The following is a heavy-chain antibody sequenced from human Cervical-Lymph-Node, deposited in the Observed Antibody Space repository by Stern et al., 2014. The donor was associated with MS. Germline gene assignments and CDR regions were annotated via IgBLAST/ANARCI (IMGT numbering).Heavy chain of an antibody. CDR3: AREGADNDAFDV. V-gene: IGHV1-46*03. CDR1: GYTFIDYY. Sequence: QVQLVESGAEVKKPGASVTVSCRTSGYTFIDYYIHWVRQAPGQGLEWMGIIKLSDGATTYAEKFRGRVTMTRDTSTNTAYMQLGSLTSEDTAVFFCAREGADNDAFDVWGQGTMVTVSS. CDR2: IKLSDGAT. J-gene: IGHJ3*01. D-gene: IGHD1-26*01.